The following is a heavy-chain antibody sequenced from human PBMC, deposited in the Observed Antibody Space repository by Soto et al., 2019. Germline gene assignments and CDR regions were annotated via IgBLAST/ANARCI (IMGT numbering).Heavy chain of an antibody. Sequence: ASVKVSCKASGGTFSSYTISWVRQAPGQGLEWMGRINPNSGGTNYAQKFQGWVTMTRDTSISTAYMGLSSLRSEDTAVYYCASHSGSSPEGRYYYGMDVWGQGTTVTVSS. CDR3: ASHSGSSPEGRYYYGMDV. CDR2: INPNSGGT. D-gene: IGHD1-26*01. V-gene: IGHV1-2*04. J-gene: IGHJ6*02. CDR1: GGTFSSYT.